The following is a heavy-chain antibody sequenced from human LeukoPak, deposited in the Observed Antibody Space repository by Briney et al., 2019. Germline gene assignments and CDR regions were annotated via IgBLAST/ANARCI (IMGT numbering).Heavy chain of an antibody. CDR2: IYYSGSN. CDR1: GGSITSDSYY. J-gene: IGHJ4*02. CDR3: AGGKDSSDYFDY. V-gene: IGHV4-31*03. Sequence: PSQTLSLTCTVSGGSITSDSYYWSWIRQHPGKGLEWIAYIYYSGSNYYNPSLKNRVTISVDTSKNQFSLKLSSVTAADTAVYFCAGGKDSSDYFDYWGQGTLVTVSS. D-gene: IGHD3-22*01.